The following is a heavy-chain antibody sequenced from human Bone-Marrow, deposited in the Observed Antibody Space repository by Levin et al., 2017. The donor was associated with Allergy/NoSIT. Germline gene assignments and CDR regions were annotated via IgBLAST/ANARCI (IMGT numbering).Heavy chain of an antibody. CDR3: ARVSSFPFAAAVQPDAFDI. CDR2: IYNSGST. Sequence: PGGSLRLSCSVSGGSISTYYWSWIRQPPGKGLEWIGYIYNSGSTNYNPSLKSRVTISVDTSNNQFSLKLSSVTAADTAVYYCARVSSFPFAAAVQPDAFDIWGQGTMVTVSS. V-gene: IGHV4-59*01. J-gene: IGHJ3*02. CDR1: GGSISTYY. D-gene: IGHD6-13*01.